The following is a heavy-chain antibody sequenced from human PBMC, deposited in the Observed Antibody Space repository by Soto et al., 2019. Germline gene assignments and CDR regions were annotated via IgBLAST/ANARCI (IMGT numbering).Heavy chain of an antibody. D-gene: IGHD6-19*01. CDR1: GFTFSSFW. V-gene: IGHV3-7*01. CDR2: IKPGGSEK. J-gene: IGHJ4*02. Sequence: EVQVVESGGGLVQPGGSLRLSCAASGFTFSSFWMSWVRQAPGKGLEWVANIKPGGSEKYYVDSVKGRFTISRDDAKNSRYLQMNSLRAEDTAVYYCARNPLGVAGTDYWGQGTLVTGSS. CDR3: ARNPLGVAGTDY.